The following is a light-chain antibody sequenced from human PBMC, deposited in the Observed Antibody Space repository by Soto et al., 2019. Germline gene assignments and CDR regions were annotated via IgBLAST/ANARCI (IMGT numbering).Light chain of an antibody. CDR2: DAS. J-gene: IGKJ1*01. Sequence: EIVLTQSPATLSLSPGERATLSCRASQSVSSYLAWYQQKPGQAPRLLIYDASNRATGIPARFSGSGSGTDCTVTISSLGPEDFAVYYCQQRSNWPWTFGQGTKVEIK. V-gene: IGKV3-11*01. CDR1: QSVSSY. CDR3: QQRSNWPWT.